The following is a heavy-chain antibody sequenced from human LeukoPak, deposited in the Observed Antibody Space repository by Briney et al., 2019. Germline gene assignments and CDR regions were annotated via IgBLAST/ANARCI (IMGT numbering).Heavy chain of an antibody. CDR3: ARDLVAAWFDP. Sequence: SETLSLTCTVSGGSISSYYWSWIRQPPGKGLEWIGYIYYSGSTYYNPSLKSRVTISVDTSKNQFSLKLSSVTAADTAVYYCARDLVAAWFDPWGQGTLVTVSS. V-gene: IGHV4-59*12. CDR2: IYYSGST. CDR1: GGSISSYY. D-gene: IGHD2-15*01. J-gene: IGHJ5*02.